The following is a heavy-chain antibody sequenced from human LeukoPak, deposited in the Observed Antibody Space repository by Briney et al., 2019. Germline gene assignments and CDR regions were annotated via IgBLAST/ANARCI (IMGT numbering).Heavy chain of an antibody. D-gene: IGHD1-26*01. CDR2: IYYSGST. Sequence: SETLSLTCTASGGSISSYYWSWIRQPPGKGLEWIGYIYYSGSTNYNPSLKSRVTISVDTSKNQFSLKLSSVTAADTAVYYCARGSSIVGATLPFDYWGQGTLVTVSS. CDR1: GGSISSYY. CDR3: ARGSSIVGATLPFDY. V-gene: IGHV4-59*01. J-gene: IGHJ4*02.